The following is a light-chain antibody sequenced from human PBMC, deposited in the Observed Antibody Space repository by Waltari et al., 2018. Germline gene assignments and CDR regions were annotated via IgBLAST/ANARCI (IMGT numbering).Light chain of an antibody. CDR3: QQYNSYWT. Sequence: DIQMTQSPSTLSASVGDRVTITCLASQSISSWLAWYQQKPGKAPKLPIYKASSLESGVPSRFSGSGSGTEFTLTISSLQPDDFATYYCQQYNSYWTFGQGTKVEIK. J-gene: IGKJ1*01. V-gene: IGKV1-5*03. CDR1: QSISSW. CDR2: KAS.